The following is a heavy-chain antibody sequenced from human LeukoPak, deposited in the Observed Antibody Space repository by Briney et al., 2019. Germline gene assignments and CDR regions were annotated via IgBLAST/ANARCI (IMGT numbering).Heavy chain of an antibody. CDR3: AKMGELLTYFDY. D-gene: IGHD1-26*01. Sequence: GGSLRLSCAASGFTFSSYTMSWVRQAPGKGLEWVSAISGSGGSTYYADSVKGRFTISRDNSKNTLYLQMNSLRAEDTAVYYCAKMGELLTYFDYWGQGTLVTVSS. J-gene: IGHJ4*02. V-gene: IGHV3-23*01. CDR2: ISGSGGST. CDR1: GFTFSSYT.